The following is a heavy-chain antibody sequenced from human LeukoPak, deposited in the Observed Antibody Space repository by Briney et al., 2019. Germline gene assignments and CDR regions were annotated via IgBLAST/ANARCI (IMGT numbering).Heavy chain of an antibody. CDR2: IYYSGST. CDR3: ARVSDYYYGMDV. V-gene: IGHV4-59*01. Sequence: SETLSLTCTVSGGSISSYYWSWIRQPPGKGLEWIGYIYYSGSTNYNPSLKSRVTISVDTSKNQFSLKLSSVTAADTAVYYCARVSDYYYGMDVRGQGTTVTVSS. CDR1: GGSISSYY. J-gene: IGHJ6*02.